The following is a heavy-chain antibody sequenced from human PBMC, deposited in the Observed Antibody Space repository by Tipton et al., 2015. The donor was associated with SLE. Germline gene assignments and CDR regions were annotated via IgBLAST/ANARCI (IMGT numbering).Heavy chain of an antibody. CDR2: ISSRGSSA. CDR1: GFTFSSFE. V-gene: IGHV3-48*03. Sequence: SLRLSCAVYGFTFSSFEMNWVRQAPGKGLELVSFISSRGSSAYYAESVKGRFTVSRDDAKDSLFLQMDSLRVEDTAIYYCARGRNSGSYSPPLDAFDIWGQGTKVTVSS. J-gene: IGHJ3*02. D-gene: IGHD3-10*01. CDR3: ARGRNSGSYSPPLDAFDI.